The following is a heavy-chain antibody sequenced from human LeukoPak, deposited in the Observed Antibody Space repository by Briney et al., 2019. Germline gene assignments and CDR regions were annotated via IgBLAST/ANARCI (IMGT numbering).Heavy chain of an antibody. Sequence: PGGSLRLSCAASGFTFSSDSMNWVRQAPGEGLEWGSSISSSSSYIYYADSVKGRFTISRDNAKNSLYLQMNSLRAEDTAVYYCARDNSAFLTGYYFYFDYWGQGTLVTVPS. D-gene: IGHD3-9*01. CDR3: ARDNSAFLTGYYFYFDY. J-gene: IGHJ4*02. CDR2: ISSSSSYI. V-gene: IGHV3-21*01. CDR1: GFTFSSDS.